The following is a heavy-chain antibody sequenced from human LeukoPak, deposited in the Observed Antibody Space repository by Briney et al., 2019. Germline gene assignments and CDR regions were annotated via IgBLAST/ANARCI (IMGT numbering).Heavy chain of an antibody. D-gene: IGHD5-12*01. Sequence: GRSLRLSCAASGFTFSSYGMHWVRQAPGKGLEWVAFIRYDGSNKYYADSVKGRFTISRDNSKNTLYLQMNSLRAEDTAVYYCAKVFSGYDETLDYWGQGTLVTVSS. CDR3: AKVFSGYDETLDY. CDR2: IRYDGSNK. V-gene: IGHV3-30*02. J-gene: IGHJ4*02. CDR1: GFTFSSYG.